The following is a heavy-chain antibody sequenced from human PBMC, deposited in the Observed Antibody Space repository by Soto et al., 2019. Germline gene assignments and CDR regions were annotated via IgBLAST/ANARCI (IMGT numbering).Heavy chain of an antibody. D-gene: IGHD4-17*01. CDR3: SGGGDYEGGVFDI. CDR1: GGSFSGYY. Sequence: SETLSLTCAVYGGSFSGYYWSWIRQPPGKGLEWIGEINHSGSTNYNPSLKSRVTISVDTSKNQFSLKLSSVTAADTAVYYCSGGGDYEGGVFDIWGQGTIVTVS. J-gene: IGHJ3*02. CDR2: INHSGST. V-gene: IGHV4-34*01.